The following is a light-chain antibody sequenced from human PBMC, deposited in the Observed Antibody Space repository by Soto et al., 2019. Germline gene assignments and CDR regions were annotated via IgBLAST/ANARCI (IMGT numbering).Light chain of an antibody. Sequence: EIVLTPSPRTLSFAPRERATLSSRASQSVSSRLAWYQQKPGQAPRLLISGASSRATGIPDRFSGSGFGTDFTLTISRLEPEDFALYYCQHYAGGSRITFGQGTRLEIK. CDR1: QSVSSR. CDR2: GAS. J-gene: IGKJ5*01. V-gene: IGKV3-20*01. CDR3: QHYAGGSRIT.